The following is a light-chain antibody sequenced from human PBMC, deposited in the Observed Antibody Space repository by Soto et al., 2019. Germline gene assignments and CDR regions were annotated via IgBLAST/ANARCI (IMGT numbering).Light chain of an antibody. CDR1: QSVGSN. J-gene: IGKJ1*01. V-gene: IGKV3-15*01. Sequence: EIVMTQSPATLSVSPGERATLSCRASQSVGSNLAWYQQKPGQAPRLLIHSASTRATGIPARFSGSGYGTEFSLPISSLQSEDFANYYCKQYITWLWTLGQGTKVEI. CDR3: KQYITWLWT. CDR2: SAS.